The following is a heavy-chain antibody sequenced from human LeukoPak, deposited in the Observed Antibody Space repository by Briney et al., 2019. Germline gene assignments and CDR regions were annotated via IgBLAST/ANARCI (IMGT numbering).Heavy chain of an antibody. CDR1: GYTFTSYG. V-gene: IGHV1-18*01. CDR2: ISAYNGNT. D-gene: IGHD3-9*01. Sequence: ASVKVFCKASGYTFTSYGISWVRQAPGQGLEWMGWISAYNGNTNYAQKLQGRVTMTTDTSTSTAYMELRSLRSDDTAVYYCARDYDILTGADYYYYYMDVWGKGTTVTVSS. CDR3: ARDYDILTGADYYYYYMDV. J-gene: IGHJ6*03.